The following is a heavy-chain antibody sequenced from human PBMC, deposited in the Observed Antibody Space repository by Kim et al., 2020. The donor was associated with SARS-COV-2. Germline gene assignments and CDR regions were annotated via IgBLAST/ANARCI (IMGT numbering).Heavy chain of an antibody. Sequence: SVKVSCKASDYVFNNYGITWVRQAPGQGLEWMGWISTYNGDTDYAQQFRGRVTMTMDRSTTTVYMDLTSLRPDDTAVYYCARNYYDTSGFPGYYFDYWG. J-gene: IGHJ4*01. CDR2: ISTYNGDT. D-gene: IGHD3-22*01. CDR3: ARNYYDTSGFPGYYFDY. V-gene: IGHV1-18*04. CDR1: DYVFNNYG.